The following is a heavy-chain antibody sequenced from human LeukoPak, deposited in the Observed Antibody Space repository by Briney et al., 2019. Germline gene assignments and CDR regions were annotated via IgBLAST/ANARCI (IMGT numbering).Heavy chain of an antibody. CDR3: AILSVPGDYFDY. CDR2: ISASGTIT. D-gene: IGHD3-10*02. V-gene: IGHV3-48*03. J-gene: IGHJ4*02. CDR1: GFTFSSYE. Sequence: GGSLRLSCAASGFTFSSYEMNWVRQAPGKGLEWISYISASGTITHYADSVKGRFTISRDNSKNTLYLQMNNLRVEDTAVYYCAILSVPGDYFDYWGQGTLVTVSS.